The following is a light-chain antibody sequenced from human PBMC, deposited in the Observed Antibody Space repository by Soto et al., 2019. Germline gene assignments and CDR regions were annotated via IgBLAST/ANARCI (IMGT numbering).Light chain of an antibody. Sequence: DIQMTQSTSSLSASVGDRVTITCQASQSISNYLNWYQQKPGKVPNLLITDASNLEIGVSSRFSGSGSGTDFTLSISSLQPEDIATYFCQQYDDVPLTFGGGTKVEIK. CDR2: DAS. CDR3: QQYDDVPLT. J-gene: IGKJ4*01. CDR1: QSISNY. V-gene: IGKV1-33*01.